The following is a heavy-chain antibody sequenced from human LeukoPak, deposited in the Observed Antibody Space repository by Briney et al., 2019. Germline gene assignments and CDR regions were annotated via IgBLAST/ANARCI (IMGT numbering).Heavy chain of an antibody. Sequence: PGGSLRLSCAASGFTFSSYSMNWVRQAPGKGLEWVSSISSSSSYIYYADSVKGRFTISRDNAKNSLYLQMNSLRAEDTAVYYCATMDTVVVPAADNWFDPWGQGTLVTVSS. CDR1: GFTFSSYS. V-gene: IGHV3-21*01. CDR2: ISSSSSYI. CDR3: ATMDTVVVPAADNWFDP. D-gene: IGHD2-2*03. J-gene: IGHJ5*02.